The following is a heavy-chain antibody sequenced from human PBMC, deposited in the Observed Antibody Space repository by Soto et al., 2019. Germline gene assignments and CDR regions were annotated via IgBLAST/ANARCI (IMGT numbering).Heavy chain of an antibody. D-gene: IGHD3-10*01. Sequence: QVQLQESGPGLVKPSETLSLTCTVSGGSISSYYWSWIRQPPGKGLEWIGYIYYSGSTNYNPSLKSRVTISVDTSKNQFSLKLSSVTAADTAVYYCARFFASGYGSRRAFDYWGQGTLVTVSS. CDR2: IYYSGST. V-gene: IGHV4-59*01. CDR3: ARFFASGYGSRRAFDY. CDR1: GGSISSYY. J-gene: IGHJ4*02.